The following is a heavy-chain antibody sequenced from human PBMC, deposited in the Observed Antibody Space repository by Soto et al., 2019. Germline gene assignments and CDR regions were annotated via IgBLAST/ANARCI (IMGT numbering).Heavy chain of an antibody. CDR1: GGTFNSYL. D-gene: IGHD2-2*01. Sequence: QVQLVQSGAEVKNPGSSVKVSCKTSGGTFNSYLIDWVRQAPGQGLEWMGGIIPAFGTAKYEQKFRGRVTITAYKSTTTAYMELRTLTSADTAVYYCARGLDQPPVGLYFDTWGQGTLVTVSS. J-gene: IGHJ4*02. V-gene: IGHV1-69*06. CDR3: ARGLDQPPVGLYFDT. CDR2: IIPAFGTA.